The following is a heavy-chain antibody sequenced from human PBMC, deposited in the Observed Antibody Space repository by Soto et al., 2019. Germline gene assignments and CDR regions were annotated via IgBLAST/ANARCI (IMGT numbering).Heavy chain of an antibody. CDR1: GYTFTSYD. Sequence: ASVKVSCKASGYTFTSYDINWVRQATGQGLEWMGWMNPNSGNTGYAQKFQGRVTMTRNTSISTAYMELSSLRSEDTAVYYCATHSYCGSTSCYDYYYYYYMDVWGKGTTVTVSS. D-gene: IGHD2-2*01. CDR3: ATHSYCGSTSCYDYYYYYYMDV. V-gene: IGHV1-8*01. J-gene: IGHJ6*03. CDR2: MNPNSGNT.